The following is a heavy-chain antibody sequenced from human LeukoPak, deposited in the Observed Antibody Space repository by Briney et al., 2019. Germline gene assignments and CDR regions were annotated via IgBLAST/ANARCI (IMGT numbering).Heavy chain of an antibody. V-gene: IGHV3-30*04. CDR3: AKDRYSSGWYSDFDY. J-gene: IGHJ4*02. Sequence: PGGSLRLSCAASGFTFNSYAMHWVRQAPGKGLEWVAVISDDGSNKYYGDSVKGRFTISRDNSKNTVYLQMNSLRAEDTAVYYCAKDRYSSGWYSDFDYWGQGTLVTVSS. CDR1: GFTFNSYA. D-gene: IGHD6-19*01. CDR2: ISDDGSNK.